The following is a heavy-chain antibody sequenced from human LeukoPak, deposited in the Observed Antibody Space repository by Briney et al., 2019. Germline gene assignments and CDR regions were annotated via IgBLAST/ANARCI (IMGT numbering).Heavy chain of an antibody. Sequence: GGSLRLSCAASGFTFSSYGMHWVRQAPGKGLEWVAVISYDGSNKYYADSVKGRFTISRDNTKNTLYLQMNSLRSEDTAVYYCAKGAIYYDSSGFTFSDYWGQGTLVTDSS. J-gene: IGHJ4*02. V-gene: IGHV3-30*18. CDR1: GFTFSSYG. CDR2: ISYDGSNK. D-gene: IGHD3-22*01. CDR3: AKGAIYYDSSGFTFSDY.